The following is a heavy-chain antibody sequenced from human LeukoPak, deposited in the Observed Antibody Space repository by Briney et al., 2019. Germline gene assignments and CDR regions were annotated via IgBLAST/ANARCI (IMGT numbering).Heavy chain of an antibody. CDR3: AKLAGAAYTWVDP. Sequence: GESLKISCEGSGYTFTDYWIGWVRQMPGKGLEWMAIIHPSDSDTRYSPSFQGQVTISDDKSISTAYLQWSSLKASDTAVYYCAKLAGAAYTWVDPWGQGTLVTVSS. CDR1: GYTFTDYW. J-gene: IGHJ5*02. D-gene: IGHD3-16*01. CDR2: IHPSDSDT. V-gene: IGHV5-51*01.